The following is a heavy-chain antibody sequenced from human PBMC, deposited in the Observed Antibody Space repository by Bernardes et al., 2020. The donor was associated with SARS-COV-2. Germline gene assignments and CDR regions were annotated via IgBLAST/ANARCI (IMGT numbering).Heavy chain of an antibody. J-gene: IGHJ4*02. CDR1: GGSFSGYY. CDR2: INHSGST. CDR3: ARDLASSWYGGFDY. Sequence: SETLSLTCAVYGGSFSGYYWSWIRQPPGKGLEWIGEINHSGSTNYNPSLKSRVTISVDTSKNQFSLKLSSVTAADTAVYYCARDLASSWYGGFDYWGQGTLVTVSS. V-gene: IGHV4-34*01. D-gene: IGHD6-13*01.